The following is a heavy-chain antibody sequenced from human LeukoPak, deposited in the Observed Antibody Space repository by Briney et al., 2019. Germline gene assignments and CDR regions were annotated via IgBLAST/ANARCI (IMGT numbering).Heavy chain of an antibody. CDR1: GYTFTDDY. Sequence: GASVKVSCKASGYTFTDDYMHWVRQAPGQGLEFMGWINPDTGFTNYARKFQGRVTMTRDTSISTAYMEVNRLTSDDTAVYYCAPTPEAYSSNWNVWGQGTLVTVSS. CDR2: INPDTGFT. J-gene: IGHJ4*02. V-gene: IGHV1-2*02. D-gene: IGHD1-1*01. CDR3: APTPEAYSSNWNV.